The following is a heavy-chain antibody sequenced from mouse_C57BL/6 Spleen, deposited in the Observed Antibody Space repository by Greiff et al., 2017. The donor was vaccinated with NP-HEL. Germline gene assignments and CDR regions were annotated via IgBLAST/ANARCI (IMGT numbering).Heavy chain of an antibody. CDR3: ARAGGKGWFAY. Sequence: QVQLQQPGAELVKPGASVKLSCKASGYTFTSYWMQWVKQRPGQGLEWIGEIDPSDSYTNYNQQFKGKATLTVDKSSSTAYMQLRSLTSEDSAVYYCARAGGKGWFAYWGQGTLVTVSA. CDR1: GYTFTSYW. J-gene: IGHJ3*01. D-gene: IGHD1-3*01. V-gene: IGHV1-50*01. CDR2: IDPSDSYT.